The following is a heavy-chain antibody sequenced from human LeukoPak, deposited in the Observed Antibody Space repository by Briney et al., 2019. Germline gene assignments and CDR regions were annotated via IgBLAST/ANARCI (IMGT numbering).Heavy chain of an antibody. CDR1: GYSISSGYY. V-gene: IGHV4-38-2*02. CDR3: ARARYYGSGSSNWFDP. CDR2: IYHSGST. D-gene: IGHD3-10*01. J-gene: IGHJ5*02. Sequence: SETLSLTCTVSGYSISSGYYWGWIRPPPGKRLEWIGSIYHSGSTFYNPSLKSRVTISVDTSKNQFSLRLSSVTAADTAVYYCARARYYGSGSSNWFDPWGQGTLVTVSS.